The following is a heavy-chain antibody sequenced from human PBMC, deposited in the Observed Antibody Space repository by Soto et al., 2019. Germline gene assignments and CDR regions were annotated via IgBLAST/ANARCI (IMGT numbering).Heavy chain of an antibody. D-gene: IGHD5-18*01. CDR1: GFIFSSYA. J-gene: IGHJ4*02. Sequence: PGGSLRLSCAASGFIFSSYAMSWVRQAPGKGLEWVSAISGSGTTAYYADSVKGRFTISRDNAKNSLYLQMNSLRAEDTAVYYCARDQPGYSYGYGLGYWGQGTLVTVSS. CDR3: ARDQPGYSYGYGLGY. CDR2: ISGSGTTA. V-gene: IGHV3-23*01.